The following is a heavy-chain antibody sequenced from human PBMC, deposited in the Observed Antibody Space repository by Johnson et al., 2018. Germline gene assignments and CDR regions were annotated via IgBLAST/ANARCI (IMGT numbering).Heavy chain of an antibody. CDR3: ARLRLYAPHSTHPTGMDV. CDR2: INPSGGRT. Sequence: QVGLGEAGAEVKKTGASVKVCCKASGYTFTSYYMNWVRQAPGQGLEWMGIINPSGGRTSYAHKFQGRGTITADESTSTAYMVLSSLRSEATAVYYCARLRLYAPHSTHPTGMDVWGPGTTVTVSS. J-gene: IGHJ6*02. V-gene: IGHV1-46*01. CDR1: GYTFTSYY. D-gene: IGHD2-2*02.